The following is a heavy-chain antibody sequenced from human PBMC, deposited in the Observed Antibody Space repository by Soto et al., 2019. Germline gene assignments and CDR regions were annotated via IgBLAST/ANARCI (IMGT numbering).Heavy chain of an antibody. V-gene: IGHV3-48*01. CDR1: GFTFSSYS. Sequence: GGSLRLSCAASGFTFSSYSMNWVRQAPGKGLEWVSYISSSSSTIYYADSVKGRFTISGDNAKNSLYLQMNSLRAEDTAVYYCARDPLRGMDVWGQGTTVTVSS. CDR2: ISSSSSTI. D-gene: IGHD3-10*01. J-gene: IGHJ6*02. CDR3: ARDPLRGMDV.